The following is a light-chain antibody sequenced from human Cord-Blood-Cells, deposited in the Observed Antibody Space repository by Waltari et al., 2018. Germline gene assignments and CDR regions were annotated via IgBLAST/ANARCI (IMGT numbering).Light chain of an antibody. CDR2: GNS. V-gene: IGLV1-40*01. CDR3: QSYDSSLSGPV. CDR1: SSKIGGGYD. J-gene: IGLJ2*01. Sequence: QSVLTQPPSVSGAPGPRVPISCTGSSSKIGGGYDVHWYQQLPGTAPKHLIYGNSNRPAGVPDRFSGSKSGTSASLAITGLQAEDEADYYCQSYDSSLSGPVFGGGTKLTVL.